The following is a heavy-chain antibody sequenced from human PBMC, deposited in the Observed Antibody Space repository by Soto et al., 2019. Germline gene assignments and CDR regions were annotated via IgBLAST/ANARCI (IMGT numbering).Heavy chain of an antibody. D-gene: IGHD6-19*01. V-gene: IGHV3-30*03. Sequence: GGSLRLSCAASGFTFSSYGMHWVRQAPGKGLEWVAVISYDGSNKYYADSVKGRFTISRDNAKNSLYLQMNSLRAEDTAVYYCARDQLAYSSGWKALDYWGQGTLVTVSS. CDR2: ISYDGSNK. J-gene: IGHJ4*02. CDR1: GFTFSSYG. CDR3: ARDQLAYSSGWKALDY.